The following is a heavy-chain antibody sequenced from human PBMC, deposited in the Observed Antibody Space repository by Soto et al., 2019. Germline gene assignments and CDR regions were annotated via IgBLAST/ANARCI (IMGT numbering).Heavy chain of an antibody. CDR1: GVSVSSYSAA. D-gene: IGHD5-12*01. Sequence: SQTLSLTCAISGVSVSSYSAAWNWIRQSPSGGLEWLGRTYYRSRFFSDYAESVKSRIIINPDTSNNQLSLQLNSVTPEDTAVYFCAKGDNLGPKTGYAFDPWGQGIMVTVSS. V-gene: IGHV6-1*01. CDR2: TYYRSRFFS. J-gene: IGHJ5*02. CDR3: AKGDNLGPKTGYAFDP.